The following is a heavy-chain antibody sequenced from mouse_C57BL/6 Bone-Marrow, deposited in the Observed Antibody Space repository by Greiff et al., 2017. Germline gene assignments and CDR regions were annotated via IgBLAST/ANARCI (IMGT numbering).Heavy chain of an antibody. D-gene: IGHD1-1*01. J-gene: IGHJ1*03. CDR2: INPYNGGT. Sequence: VQLQQSGPVLVKPGASVKMSCKASGYTFTDYYMNWVKQSHGKSLEWIGVINPYNGGTSYNQKFKGKATLTVDKSSSTAYMELNSLTSEDSAVYYCARGYYGSPRYFDVWGTGTTVTVSS. CDR3: ARGYYGSPRYFDV. CDR1: GYTFTDYY. V-gene: IGHV1-19*01.